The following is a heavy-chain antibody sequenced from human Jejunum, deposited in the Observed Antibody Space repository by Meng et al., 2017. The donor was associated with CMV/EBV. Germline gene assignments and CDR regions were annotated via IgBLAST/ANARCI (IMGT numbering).Heavy chain of an antibody. CDR2: IKQDGSEK. V-gene: IGHV3-7*01. Sequence: LSCASSGLTFSTFWMSWFRQAPGKGLEWVAHIKQDGSEKYYVDSVKGRFTITRDNTENSLFLQMNTLRAEDTAVYYCATTSGLSYWGQGALVTVSS. CDR3: ATTSGLSY. CDR1: GLTFSTFW. D-gene: IGHD6-25*01. J-gene: IGHJ4*02.